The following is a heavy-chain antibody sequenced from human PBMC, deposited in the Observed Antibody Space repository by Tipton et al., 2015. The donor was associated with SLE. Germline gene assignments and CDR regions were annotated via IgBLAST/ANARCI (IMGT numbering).Heavy chain of an antibody. V-gene: IGHV4-59*08. D-gene: IGHD2-15*01. CDR2: IHDTGSS. Sequence: TLSLTCIVSGASISGYFWSWIRQPPGKGLEWIVYIHDTGSSNYNPSLQSRVSGSIDTSKNQLSLKLTSVTAADTAVYFCARHCSGAGCTRRSAFYGMDVWGQGTTVTVSS. CDR3: ARHCSGAGCTRRSAFYGMDV. CDR1: GASISGYF. J-gene: IGHJ6*02.